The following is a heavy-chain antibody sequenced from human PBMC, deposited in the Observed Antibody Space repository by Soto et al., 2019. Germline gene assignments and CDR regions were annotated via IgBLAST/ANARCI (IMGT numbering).Heavy chain of an antibody. CDR1: GFNFNNYV. V-gene: IGHV3-23*01. CDR3: ARHLLGWVGGISCPFDS. J-gene: IGHJ4*02. D-gene: IGHD3-10*01. CDR2: VSASGLST. Sequence: PAGSLRLSCAASGFNFNNYVMSWVRQAPGKGLEWVSFVSASGLSTDYADSVKGRFTISRDNSKNRLVLQMNRLRAEDAAVYYCARHLLGWVGGISCPFDSWGQGTLVTVSS.